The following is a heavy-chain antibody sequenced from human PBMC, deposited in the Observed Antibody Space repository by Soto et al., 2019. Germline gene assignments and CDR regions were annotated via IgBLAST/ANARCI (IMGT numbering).Heavy chain of an antibody. CDR2: ISHSGSS. Sequence: SETLSLTCAVSGGSLSGFYWSWIRQTPGKGLEWIAEISHSGSSNYHPSLKSRATISVDTSTNQVSLKLRYVNAADTAIYYCARITIFGVGKAQVWFDPWGQGTLVTVSS. V-gene: IGHV4-34*01. J-gene: IGHJ5*02. CDR1: GGSLSGFY. CDR3: ARITIFGVGKAQVWFDP. D-gene: IGHD3-3*01.